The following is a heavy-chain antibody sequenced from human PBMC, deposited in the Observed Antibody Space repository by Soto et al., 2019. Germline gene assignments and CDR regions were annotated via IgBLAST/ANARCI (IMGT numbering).Heavy chain of an antibody. V-gene: IGHV3-15*01. J-gene: IGHJ4*02. D-gene: IGHD3-10*01. CDR1: GFTFSSAW. CDR2: IKSKPDGGTT. Sequence: EVQLVESGGGLVKPGGSLRLSCTASGFTFSSAWMSWARQAPGKGLEWVGRIKSKPDGGTTDYAAPVKGRFTISRDDSKNTLYLQMNSLKTEDTAVYYCATIFQELLWFGQFYWGQGTLVTVSS. CDR3: ATIFQELLWFGQFY.